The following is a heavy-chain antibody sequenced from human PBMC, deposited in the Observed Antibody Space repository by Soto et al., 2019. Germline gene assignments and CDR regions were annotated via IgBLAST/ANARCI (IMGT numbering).Heavy chain of an antibody. J-gene: IGHJ5*01. Sequence: GGSLRLSCAASGFRFSTYDMDWLRQAPGKGPEWIAHISTTSFTIYYADSVRGRFTISRDNARNSLYLEMNSLRDEDTAVYYCARDRCYDGTCYSASDSWGQGTLVTVSS. CDR2: ISTTSFTI. CDR3: ARDRCYDGTCYSASDS. V-gene: IGHV3-48*02. CDR1: GFRFSTYD. D-gene: IGHD2-15*01.